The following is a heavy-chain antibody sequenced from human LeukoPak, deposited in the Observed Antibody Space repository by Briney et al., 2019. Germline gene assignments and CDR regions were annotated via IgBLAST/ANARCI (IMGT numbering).Heavy chain of an antibody. CDR2: IKEDESAK. J-gene: IGHJ4*02. D-gene: IGHD3-16*01. CDR1: GFIFTDHW. Sequence: GGSLRLSCAASGFIFTDHWMSWVRQAPGKGLEWVANIKEDESAKFYADSVRGRFTISRDNAKNSLYLQMNNLRVEDTAVYYCARAVDVADYWGRGTMVTVSS. V-gene: IGHV3-7*01. CDR3: ARAVDVADY.